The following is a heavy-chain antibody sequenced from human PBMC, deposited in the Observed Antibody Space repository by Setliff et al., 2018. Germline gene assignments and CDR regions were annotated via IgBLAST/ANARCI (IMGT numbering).Heavy chain of an antibody. J-gene: IGHJ4*02. V-gene: IGHV1-3*01. D-gene: IGHD5-12*01. CDR1: GYTFTSYA. Sequence: SVKVSCKASGYTFTSYAMHWVRQAPGQRLEWMGWINAGNGNTKYSQKFQGRVTITRDTSASTAYMELSSLRSEDTAVYYCARDMGIVATINYFDYWGQGTLVTVSS. CDR3: ARDMGIVATINYFDY. CDR2: INAGNGNT.